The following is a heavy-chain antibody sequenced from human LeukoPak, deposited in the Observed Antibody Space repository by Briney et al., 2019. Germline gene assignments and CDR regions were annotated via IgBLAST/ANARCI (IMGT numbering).Heavy chain of an antibody. V-gene: IGHV4-39*01. J-gene: IGHJ4*02. CDR3: AGHYCGGDCLTSYFDY. D-gene: IGHD2-21*02. Sequence: SETLSLTCTVSGGSISSSSYYWGWIRQPPGKGLEWIGSIYYSGSTYYNPSLKSRVTISVDTSKNQFSLKLSSVTAADTAVYYCAGHYCGGDCLTSYFDYWGQGTLVTVSS. CDR2: IYYSGST. CDR1: GGSISSSSYY.